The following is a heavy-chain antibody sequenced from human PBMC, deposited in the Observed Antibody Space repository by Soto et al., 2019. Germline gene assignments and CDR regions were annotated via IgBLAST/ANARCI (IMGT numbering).Heavy chain of an antibody. CDR3: AKDAWDYYDSSGYYPIDY. CDR2: ISGSGGST. J-gene: IGHJ4*02. V-gene: IGHV3-23*01. D-gene: IGHD3-22*01. Sequence: GGALRLSCAASGFTCSSYAMSWVRQSPGKGLEWVSAISGSGGSTYYADSVKGRFTISRDNSKNTLYLQMNSLRDEDTAVYYCAKDAWDYYDSSGYYPIDYWGQGTLVTVSS. CDR1: GFTCSSYA.